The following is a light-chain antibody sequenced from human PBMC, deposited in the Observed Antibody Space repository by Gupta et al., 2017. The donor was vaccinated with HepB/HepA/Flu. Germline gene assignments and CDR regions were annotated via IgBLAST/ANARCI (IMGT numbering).Light chain of an antibody. CDR1: QGIRSW. CDR2: AAS. CDR3: QQDNSFNT. Sequence: DIQITQSPSSVSASVGDRVTITCRASQGIRSWLAWYQQKPGKAPKLLIFAASKAKGGVTSRFSGSGEGTDFTLTSSSLQHEDCADYYCQQDNSFNTFGHGTKVDIK. V-gene: IGKV1-12*01. J-gene: IGKJ3*01.